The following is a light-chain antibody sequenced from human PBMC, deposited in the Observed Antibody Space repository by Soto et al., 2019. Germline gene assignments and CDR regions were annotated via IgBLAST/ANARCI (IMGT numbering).Light chain of an antibody. CDR2: DAS. CDR3: QQHNSYYGAFT. V-gene: IGKV1-5*01. CDR1: QSISSW. J-gene: IGKJ3*01. Sequence: DIQMTQSPSTLSASVGDRVTITCRASQSISSWLAWYQQRPGKAPKLLIYDASTLESGVPSRFSGSGSGTEFTLTISSLQPDPFASSYCQQHNSYYGAFTFGRGTKVEIK.